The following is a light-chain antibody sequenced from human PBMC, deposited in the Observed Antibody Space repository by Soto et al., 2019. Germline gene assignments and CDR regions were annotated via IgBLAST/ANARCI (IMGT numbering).Light chain of an antibody. CDR1: SSNIGARYD. Sequence: QSVLTQPPSVSGAPGQRVTISCTGSSSNIGARYDVHWYQQLPGTAPKLLIYGYNNRPSGVPDRFSGSKSGTSASLAITGFQAEDEAVYYCQSYDSSLNDVVFGGGTKLTVL. V-gene: IGLV1-40*01. CDR3: QSYDSSLNDVV. J-gene: IGLJ2*01. CDR2: GYN.